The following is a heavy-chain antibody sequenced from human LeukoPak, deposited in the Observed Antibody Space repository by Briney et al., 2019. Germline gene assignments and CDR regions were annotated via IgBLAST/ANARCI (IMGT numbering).Heavy chain of an antibody. Sequence: KPGGSLRLSCAASGFTFSSYGMNWVRQAPGKGLEWLSTISSSSDYKHYADSVKGRFTISRDNAKNSLYLQMNSLRAEDTAVYYCARDPDYGSGSYVDVWGKGTTVTVSS. CDR3: ARDPDYGSGSYVDV. CDR1: GFTFSSYG. D-gene: IGHD3-10*01. V-gene: IGHV3-21*01. J-gene: IGHJ6*04. CDR2: ISSSSDYK.